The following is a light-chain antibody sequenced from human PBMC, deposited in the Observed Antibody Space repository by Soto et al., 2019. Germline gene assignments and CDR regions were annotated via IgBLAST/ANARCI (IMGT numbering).Light chain of an antibody. Sequence: IVMTQSPLSLPVTPGEPASSSCRSSQSLLHSNGFNYLDWYLQKPGQSPQVLIYQGSNRASGVPDRFSGSGSGTDFTLTISRVEAEDVGVYYCMQALQTPRTFGQGTKVEIK. CDR2: QGS. CDR1: QSLLHSNGFNY. J-gene: IGKJ1*01. V-gene: IGKV2-28*01. CDR3: MQALQTPRT.